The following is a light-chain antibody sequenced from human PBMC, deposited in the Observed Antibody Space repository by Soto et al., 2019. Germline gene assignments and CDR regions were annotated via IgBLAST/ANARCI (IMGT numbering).Light chain of an antibody. J-gene: IGKJ1*01. CDR2: DAS. V-gene: IGKV1-5*01. CDR1: QSVSGW. Sequence: DIQMTQSPSTLSSSVGDTVTVTCRASQSVSGWLAWYKQKPGKVPKLLSYDASSLASGVPSRFRGSGSGTDFTLTISSLQPDDFASFYCQEYNSYTWTFGQGTKVDIK. CDR3: QEYNSYTWT.